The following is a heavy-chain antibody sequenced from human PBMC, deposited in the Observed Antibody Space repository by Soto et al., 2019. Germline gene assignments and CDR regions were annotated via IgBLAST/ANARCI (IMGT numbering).Heavy chain of an antibody. D-gene: IGHD2-8*01. CDR3: ENAPGHCTNRECFDFDY. CDR1: GYTFTSYA. Sequence: QVQLVQSGAEVKKPGASVKVSCKASGYTFTSYAMHWVRQAPGQRLEWMGWINAGNGNTKYSQKFQGRVTITSDTTASTANMELRRLRTEDTAVKDCENAPGHCTNRECFDFDYWGKGTLVTVSS. V-gene: IGHV1-3*01. J-gene: IGHJ4*02. CDR2: INAGNGNT.